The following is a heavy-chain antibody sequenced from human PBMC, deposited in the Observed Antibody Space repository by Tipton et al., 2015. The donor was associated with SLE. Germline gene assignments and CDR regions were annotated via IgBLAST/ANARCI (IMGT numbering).Heavy chain of an antibody. D-gene: IGHD2/OR15-2a*01. CDR2: VFYSGST. V-gene: IGHV4-39*07. CDR1: GGSISTSGYY. J-gene: IGHJ3*02. CDR3: ASGLNIDAFAI. Sequence: TLSLTCTVSGGSISTSGYYWDWIRQPPGKGLEWIGSVFYSGSTYYNPSLKSRVTISGDTSKNHFSLKLTSVTAADTAVYYCASGLNIDAFAIWGQGTMVTVSS.